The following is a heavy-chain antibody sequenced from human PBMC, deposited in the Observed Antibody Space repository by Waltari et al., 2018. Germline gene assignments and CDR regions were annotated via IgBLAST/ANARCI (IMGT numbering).Heavy chain of an antibody. V-gene: IGHV4-39*07. CDR1: GGSIRSSSYF. Sequence: QLQLQESGPGLVKPSEPLSLTGTVSGGSIRSSSYFWGWIRQSPGKGLEWIGSVKNSVTTYYNPSLKNRVTMSTDPSKNKFSLTLSSVTAADTAVYYCARVYRRAMANLNYFDYWGLGTLVTVSS. CDR3: ARVYRRAMANLNYFDY. CDR2: VKNSVTT. J-gene: IGHJ4*02. D-gene: IGHD5-18*01.